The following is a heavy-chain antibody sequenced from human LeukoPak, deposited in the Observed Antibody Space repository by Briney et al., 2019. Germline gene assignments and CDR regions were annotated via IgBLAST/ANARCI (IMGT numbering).Heavy chain of an antibody. J-gene: IGHJ4*02. CDR3: AKGRGSMIVPVIYY. CDR2: ISGSGGST. D-gene: IGHD3-22*01. V-gene: IGHV3-23*01. CDR1: GFTFSSYA. Sequence: GGSLRLSCAASGFTFSSYAMSWVRQTPGKGLEWVSAISGSGGSTYYADSVKGRFTISRDNSKNTLYLQMNSLRAEDTAVYYCAKGRGSMIVPVIYYWGQGTLVTVSS.